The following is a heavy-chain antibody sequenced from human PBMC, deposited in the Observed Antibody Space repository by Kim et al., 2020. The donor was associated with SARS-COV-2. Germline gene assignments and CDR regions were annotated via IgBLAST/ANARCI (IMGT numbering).Heavy chain of an antibody. V-gene: IGHV1-18*01. Sequence: YAQKVQGRVTMTTDTSTNTAYMELWSLSSDDTAMYYCARGAYGDVSFDYWGQGTLVTVSS. D-gene: IGHD4-17*01. J-gene: IGHJ4*02. CDR3: ARGAYGDVSFDY.